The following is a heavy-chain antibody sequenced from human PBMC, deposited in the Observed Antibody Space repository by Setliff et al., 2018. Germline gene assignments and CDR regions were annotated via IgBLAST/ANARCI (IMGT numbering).Heavy chain of an antibody. D-gene: IGHD2-21*01. CDR1: GGSISPYY. CDR3: ARVIDAFYNYPDV. CDR2: VRYTGRA. Sequence: KPSETLSLTCSVSGGSISPYYWGWIRQSPKTGLEFIAHVRYTGRADYNPSLRSRASISIDTSKRQFSLKLRSLAAADTAIYYCARVIDAFYNYPDVWGKGTTVTVS. V-gene: IGHV4-59*01. J-gene: IGHJ6*03.